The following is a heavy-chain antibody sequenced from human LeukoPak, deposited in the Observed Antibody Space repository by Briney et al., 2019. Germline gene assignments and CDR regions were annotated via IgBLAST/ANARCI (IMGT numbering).Heavy chain of an antibody. D-gene: IGHD3-10*01. CDR3: ARGYGSGSYAGMDV. Sequence: PGGSLRLSCVASGFTFSSNGMHWVRQAAGKGLEWVSGIDTAGDPCYPGSVKGRFTISRENAKNSLYLQMNSLTAGDTAVYYCARGYGSGSYAGMDVWGKGTRSPSPQ. J-gene: IGHJ6*04. CDR2: IDTAGDP. V-gene: IGHV3-13*05. CDR1: GFTFSSNG.